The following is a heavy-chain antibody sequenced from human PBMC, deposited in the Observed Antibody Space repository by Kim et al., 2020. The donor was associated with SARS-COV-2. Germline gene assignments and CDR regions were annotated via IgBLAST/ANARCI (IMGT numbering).Heavy chain of an antibody. CDR1: GFTFSNYG. J-gene: IGHJ4*02. V-gene: IGHV1-3*04. CDR2: INTINGYI. CDR3: ARDLGGREDH. Sequence: ASVKVSCKASGFTFSNYGFHWVRQAPGQRLEWMGWINTINGYIKYSQKFQGRVTITRDSSASTAYMDLGSLRSEDTALYYCARDLGGREDHWGQGTLVIVSS. D-gene: IGHD1-26*01.